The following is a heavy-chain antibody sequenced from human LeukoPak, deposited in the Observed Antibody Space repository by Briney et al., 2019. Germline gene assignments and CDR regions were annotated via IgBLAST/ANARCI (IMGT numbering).Heavy chain of an antibody. CDR1: GFTFSSYG. V-gene: IGHV3-23*01. D-gene: IGHD3-10*01. CDR2: ISGSGGST. Sequence: GGSLRLSCAASGFTFSSYGMSWVRQAPGKGLEWVSAISGSGGSTYYADSVKGRFTISRDNSKNTLYLQMNSLRAEDTAVYYCAKADYGSGSYPDYWGQGTLVNVSS. CDR3: AKADYGSGSYPDY. J-gene: IGHJ4*02.